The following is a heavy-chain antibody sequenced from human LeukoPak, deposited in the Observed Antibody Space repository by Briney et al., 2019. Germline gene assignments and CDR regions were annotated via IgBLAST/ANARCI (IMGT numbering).Heavy chain of an antibody. D-gene: IGHD2-8*01. V-gene: IGHV3-30*02. CDR1: GFTFSSYG. CDR2: IRSDGSTK. J-gene: IGHJ4*02. CDR3: ARGVCEDY. Sequence: GGSLRLSCAASGFTFSSYGVHWVRQAPGKGLEWVAFIRSDGSTKFYADSVKGRFTISRDNAKNSLYLQMNSLRAEDTAVYYCARGVCEDYWGQGTLVTVSS.